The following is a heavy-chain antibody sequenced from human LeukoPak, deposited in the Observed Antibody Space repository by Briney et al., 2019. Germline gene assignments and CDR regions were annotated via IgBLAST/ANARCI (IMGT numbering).Heavy chain of an antibody. D-gene: IGHD3-10*01. CDR3: GPTLGYNYYMDV. V-gene: IGHV3-23*01. J-gene: IGHJ6*03. CDR2: ISGPGGST. CDR1: GFTSSNFP. Sequence: GGSRSPSCQASGFTSSNFPMSWARKAQGKGLNWASAISGPGGSTYYADSVKDRFTISRDNSKNTLYLQMSSLRAEDTAVYYCGPTLGYNYYMDVWGKGTTVTVSS.